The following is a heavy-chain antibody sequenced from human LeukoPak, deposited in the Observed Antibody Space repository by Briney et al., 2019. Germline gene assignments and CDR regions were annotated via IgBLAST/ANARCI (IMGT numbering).Heavy chain of an antibody. Sequence: SVKVSCKASGYTFSTYDINWVRQATGQGLEWMGWMNPNSGNTGYAQKFQGRVSITRNNSISTAYMELSSLRSEDTAVYYCARPLWFGDPVKTTTSFDPWGQGTLVTVSS. V-gene: IGHV1-8*03. J-gene: IGHJ5*02. CDR1: GYTFSTYD. CDR2: MNPNSGNT. CDR3: ARPLWFGDPVKTTTSFDP. D-gene: IGHD3-10*01.